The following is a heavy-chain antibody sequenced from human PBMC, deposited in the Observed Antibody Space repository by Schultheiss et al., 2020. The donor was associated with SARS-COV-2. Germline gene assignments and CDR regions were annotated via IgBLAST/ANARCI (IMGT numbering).Heavy chain of an antibody. D-gene: IGHD7-27*01. V-gene: IGHV3-33*08. CDR3: ARHWGVGWFDP. CDR2: IWYDGSKK. CDR1: GFTFSSYS. J-gene: IGHJ5*02. Sequence: GGSLRLSCAASGFTFSSYSMNWVRQAPGKGLEWVAVIWYDGSKKYYADSVKGRFTISRDNSKNTLYLQMNSLRAEDTAVYYCARHWGVGWFDPWGQGTLVTVSS.